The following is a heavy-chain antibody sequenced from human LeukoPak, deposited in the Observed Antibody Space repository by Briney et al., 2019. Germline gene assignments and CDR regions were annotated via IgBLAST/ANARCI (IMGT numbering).Heavy chain of an antibody. V-gene: IGHV4-38-2*02. J-gene: IGHJ4*02. CDR3: AREWRYYDYVWGSYRSDTNFDY. Sequence: SETLSLTCIVSGYSISNGYYWGWIRQPPGKGLEWIGSIYHTGSASYNPSLKSRVTISVDTSKTQFSLKLNSVTAADTAVYYCAREWRYYDYVWGSYRSDTNFDYWGQGTLVTVSS. CDR1: GYSISNGYY. CDR2: IYHTGSA. D-gene: IGHD3-16*02.